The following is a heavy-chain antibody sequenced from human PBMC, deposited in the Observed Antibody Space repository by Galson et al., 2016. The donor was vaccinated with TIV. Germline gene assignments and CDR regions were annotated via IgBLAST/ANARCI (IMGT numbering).Heavy chain of an antibody. CDR2: LNPSGVTT. CDR1: GYIFTTYY. Sequence: SVKVSCKASGYIFTTYYIHWVRQAPGQGLEWMGMLNPSGVTTSYAEKFQDRVTMTRNTSLSTAYLELSSLRSEDTALYYCASPHSGSYDFDYWGQGTLVTVSS. CDR3: ASPHSGSYDFDY. J-gene: IGHJ4*02. D-gene: IGHD3-16*01. V-gene: IGHV1-46*03.